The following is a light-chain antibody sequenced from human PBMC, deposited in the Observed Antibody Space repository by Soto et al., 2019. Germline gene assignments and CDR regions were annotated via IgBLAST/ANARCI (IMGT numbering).Light chain of an antibody. CDR2: AAS. Sequence: DIQMTQSPSSLSASVGDRVTITCRASQSISSYLNWYQQKPGKAPKLLIYAASSLQSGVPSRFSGSGSGTDFPLTISSLQPDDFATYYCQQSYSTLRGTFGQGTKLEIK. J-gene: IGKJ2*02. CDR3: QQSYSTLRGT. CDR1: QSISSY. V-gene: IGKV1-39*01.